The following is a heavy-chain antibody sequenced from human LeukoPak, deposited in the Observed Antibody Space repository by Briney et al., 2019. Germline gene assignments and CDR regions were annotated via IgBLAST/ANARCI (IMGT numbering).Heavy chain of an antibody. CDR2: IKQDGSEK. V-gene: IGHV3-7*01. D-gene: IGHD3-22*01. CDR3: AKDYYYYDSSGYYLGY. J-gene: IGHJ4*02. CDR1: GFTISSYR. Sequence: GGSLRLSCAASGFTISSYRMNWVRQAPGKGLEWVANIKQDGSEKYYVDSVKGRFTISRDNAKNSLYLQMNSLRAGDTAVYYCAKDYYYYDSSGYYLGYWGQGTLVTVSS.